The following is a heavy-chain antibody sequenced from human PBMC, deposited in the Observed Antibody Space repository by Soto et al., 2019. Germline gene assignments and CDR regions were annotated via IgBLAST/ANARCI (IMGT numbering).Heavy chain of an antibody. J-gene: IGHJ5*02. CDR2: INPNSGGT. V-gene: IGHV1-2*04. D-gene: IGHD2-2*01. CDR1: GYTFTVYY. Sequence: ASVKVSCKASGYTFTVYYMHWVLQSALQGLEWMGWINPNSGGTNYAQKFQGWVTMTRDTSISTAYMELSRLRSDDTAVYYCARVCSSTSCHEWFDPWGQGTLVTVSS. CDR3: ARVCSSTSCHEWFDP.